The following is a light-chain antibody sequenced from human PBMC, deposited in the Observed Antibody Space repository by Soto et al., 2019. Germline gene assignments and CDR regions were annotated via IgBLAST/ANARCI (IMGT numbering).Light chain of an antibody. V-gene: IGKV1-27*01. CDR3: QKYNSAPFT. CDR2: AAS. Sequence: DIQMTQSPSFLSASVGDRVTITCRARQGCSYYLAWYQQKPGTVAKLLIYAASTLQSGVPSRFSGSGSGRDFTRNISSLQPEDVAPYYCQKYNSAPFTFGPRTHVPIK. CDR1: QGCSYY. J-gene: IGKJ3*01.